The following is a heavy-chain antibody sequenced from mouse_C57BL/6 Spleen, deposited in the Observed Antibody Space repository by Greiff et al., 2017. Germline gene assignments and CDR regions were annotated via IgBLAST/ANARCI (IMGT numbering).Heavy chain of an antibody. V-gene: IGHV5-4*01. CDR2: ISDGGSYT. D-gene: IGHD3-2*02. Sequence: EVKLVESGGGLVKPGGSLKLSCAASGFTFSSYAMSWVRQTPEKRLEWVATISDGGSYTYYPDNVKGRFTISRDNAKNNLYLQMSHLKSEDTAMYYCARDELRLSFAYWGQGTLVTVSA. CDR3: ARDELRLSFAY. CDR1: GFTFSSYA. J-gene: IGHJ3*01.